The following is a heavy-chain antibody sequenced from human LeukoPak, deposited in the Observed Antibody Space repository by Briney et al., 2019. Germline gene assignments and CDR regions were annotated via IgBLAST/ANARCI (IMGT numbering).Heavy chain of an antibody. CDR1: GGSISSSSYY. CDR2: INHSGST. CDR3: ARRNFSYGSGTYYKAPAY. J-gene: IGHJ4*02. D-gene: IGHD3-10*01. Sequence: SETLSLTCTVSGGSISSSSYYWGWIRQPPGKGLEWIGEINHSGSTNYNPSLKSRVTISVDTSKNQFSLKLSSVTAADTAVYYCARRNFSYGSGTYYKAPAYWGQGTLVTVSS. V-gene: IGHV4-39*07.